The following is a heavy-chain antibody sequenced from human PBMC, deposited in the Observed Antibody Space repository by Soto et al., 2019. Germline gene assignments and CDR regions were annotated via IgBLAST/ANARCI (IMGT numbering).Heavy chain of an antibody. CDR1: GFTFSSYA. V-gene: IGHV3-23*01. Sequence: EVQLLESGGGLVQPGGSLRLSCAASGFTFSSYAMNWVRQAPGKGVEWVSVISGSGDSTYYADSVKGRFTISRDNSKNTRSLRMNSLRAEDTAVYYCARRSSGWYFDDWGQGTLVTVAS. J-gene: IGHJ4*02. CDR2: ISGSGDST. D-gene: IGHD6-19*01. CDR3: ARRSSGWYFDD.